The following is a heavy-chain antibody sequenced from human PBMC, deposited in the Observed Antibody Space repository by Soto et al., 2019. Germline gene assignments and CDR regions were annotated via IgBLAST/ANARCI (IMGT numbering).Heavy chain of an antibody. CDR3: ARNVPGRSYYYYYMDV. V-gene: IGHV4-34*01. Sequence: QVQLQQWGAGLLKPSETLSLTCAVYGGSFSGYYWSWIRQPPGKGLEWIGEITHSGSTNYNPSLKSRVTIAVDTSKNQFSLKLSSVTAADTAVYYCARNVPGRSYYYYYMDVWGKGTTVTVSS. J-gene: IGHJ6*03. CDR1: GGSFSGYY. CDR2: ITHSGST. D-gene: IGHD1-1*01.